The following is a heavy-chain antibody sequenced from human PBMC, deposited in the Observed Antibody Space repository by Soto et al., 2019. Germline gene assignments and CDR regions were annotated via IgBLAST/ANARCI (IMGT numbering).Heavy chain of an antibody. CDR3: ARASGDSSGYSFDY. D-gene: IGHD3-22*01. J-gene: IGHJ4*02. Sequence: QVKLQESGPGLVRPSQTLSLRCSVSVGSISSAETFWSWVRQPPGKGLEWIGYINYSGNTYFNPSLQSRLAISVDTSNNQFSLRLTSVTAADTAVYYCARASGDSSGYSFDYWGQGTLVTVSS. CDR1: VGSISSAETF. CDR2: INYSGNT. V-gene: IGHV4-30-4*01.